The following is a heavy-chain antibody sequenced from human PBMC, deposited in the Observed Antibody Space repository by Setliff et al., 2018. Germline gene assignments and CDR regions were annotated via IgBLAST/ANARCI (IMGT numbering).Heavy chain of an antibody. V-gene: IGHV3-74*01. CDR1: EFTLSTYW. Sequence: GGSLRLSCAASEFTLSTYWIHWVRQAPRKGLVWVSRINSDGTSIYYADSVKGRFTISRDNSKNTLYLQMNRLRAEDTAIYYCARCSSWHGHYPHFNYWGQGTLVTVSS. J-gene: IGHJ4*02. CDR2: INSDGTSI. CDR3: ARCSSWHGHYPHFNY. D-gene: IGHD6-13*01.